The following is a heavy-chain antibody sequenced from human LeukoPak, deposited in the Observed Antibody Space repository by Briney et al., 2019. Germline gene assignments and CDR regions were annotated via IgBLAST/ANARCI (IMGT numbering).Heavy chain of an antibody. J-gene: IGHJ4*02. CDR3: VRACGGSTSCYGAFDY. V-gene: IGHV3-74*01. D-gene: IGHD2-2*01. CDR2: IKTDGSIT. Sequence: GGSLRLSCAASGFSFSVFWMHWVRQAPGKGPVWVSRIKTDGSITDYADSVKGRFTISRDNAKNTLYLQMNSLRAEDTAVYYCVRACGGSTSCYGAFDYWGQGTLVTVSS. CDR1: GFSFSVFW.